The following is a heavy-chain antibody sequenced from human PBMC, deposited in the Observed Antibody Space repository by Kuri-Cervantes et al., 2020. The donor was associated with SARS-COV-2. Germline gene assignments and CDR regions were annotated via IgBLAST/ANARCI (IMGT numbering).Heavy chain of an antibody. D-gene: IGHD2-2*01. J-gene: IGHJ4*02. V-gene: IGHV1-2*02. CDR3: ARVARYCSSTSCSYYFDY. CDR2: INPNSGGT. CDR1: ETTFPNYD. Sequence: ASVKVSCKAPETTFPNYDINWVRQATGQGLEWMGWINPNSGGTNYAQKFQGRVTMTRDTSISTAYMELSRLRSDDTAVYYCARVARYCSSTSCSYYFDYWGQGTLVTVSS.